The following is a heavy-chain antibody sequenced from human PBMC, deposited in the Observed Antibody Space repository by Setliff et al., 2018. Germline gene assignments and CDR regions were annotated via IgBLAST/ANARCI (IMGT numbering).Heavy chain of an antibody. Sequence: AASVKVSCKASGYAFINYYMFWVRQAPGQGPEWMGTINTGGGSASIVDQFQGRVTMTRDTSTSTVYLELNSLRSDDTAVYYCVRGGLAAAGKKGVFEHWGQGTLVTVSS. V-gene: IGHV1-46*01. CDR1: GYAFINYY. D-gene: IGHD6-13*01. CDR2: INTGGGSA. CDR3: VRGGLAAAGKKGVFEH. J-gene: IGHJ4*02.